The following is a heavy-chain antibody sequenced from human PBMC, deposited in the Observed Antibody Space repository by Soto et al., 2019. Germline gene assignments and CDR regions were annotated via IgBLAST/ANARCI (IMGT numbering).Heavy chain of an antibody. CDR3: ARDIITGTTDDYYGMDV. Sequence: PGGSLRLSCAASGFTFSSYGMHWVRQGPGKGLEWVAVISYDGSNKYYADSVKGRLTISRDNSKNTLYLQMNSLRAEDTAVYYCARDIITGTTDDYYGMDVWGQGTTVTVSS. V-gene: IGHV3-30-3*01. D-gene: IGHD1-20*01. J-gene: IGHJ6*02. CDR2: ISYDGSNK. CDR1: GFTFSSYG.